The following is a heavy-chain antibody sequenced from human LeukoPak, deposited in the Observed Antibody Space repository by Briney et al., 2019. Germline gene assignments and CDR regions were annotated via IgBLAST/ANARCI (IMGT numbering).Heavy chain of an antibody. J-gene: IGHJ4*02. V-gene: IGHV3-23*01. Sequence: GGSLRLSCAASGFTFSTYAMNWVRQAPGKGLEWVSIISGSGGNTFYADSVKGRFTISRDNSKNTLYLQMNNLRDEDTAVYYCAKDPADSSGYYSDWGQGTLVTVSS. CDR3: AKDPADSSGYYSD. D-gene: IGHD3-22*01. CDR2: ISGSGGNT. CDR1: GFTFSTYA.